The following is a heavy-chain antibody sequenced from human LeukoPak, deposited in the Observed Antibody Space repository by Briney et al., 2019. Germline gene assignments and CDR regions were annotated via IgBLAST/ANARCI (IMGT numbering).Heavy chain of an antibody. V-gene: IGHV3-7*03. J-gene: IGHJ6*02. D-gene: IGHD6-25*01. Sequence: GGSLRLSCAASGFTFRNFWMTWVRQAPGKGLEWVANIKQDGSEKHYVDSVKGRFTIFRDNAKNSLYLQMNSLRAEDTAVYYCGGPNPLLERPSAMDVWGQGTTVTVSS. CDR2: IKQDGSEK. CDR1: GFTFRNFW. CDR3: GGPNPLLERPSAMDV.